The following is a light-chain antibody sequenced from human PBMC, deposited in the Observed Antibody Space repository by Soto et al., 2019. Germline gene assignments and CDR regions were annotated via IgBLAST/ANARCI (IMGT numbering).Light chain of an antibody. CDR2: DVN. V-gene: IGLV2-14*03. CDR3: TSWTTSTTLI. CDR1: SSDIGAYNF. J-gene: IGLJ2*01. Sequence: QSVLTQPASVSGSPGQSITISCNGTSSDIGAYNFVSWYQQHPGKAPKLMLYDVNIRPSGVSNRFSGSKSGNTASLTISGLQAEDEADYYCTSWTTSTTLIFGGGTKLTV.